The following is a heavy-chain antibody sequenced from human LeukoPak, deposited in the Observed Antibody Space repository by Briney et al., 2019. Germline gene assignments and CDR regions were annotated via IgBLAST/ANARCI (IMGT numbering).Heavy chain of an antibody. J-gene: IGHJ6*03. CDR1: GGSISSGSYY. D-gene: IGHD2-2*02. V-gene: IGHV4-61*02. CDR3: ARSVSVVVPAAIRDYYYYYMDV. CDR2: IYTSGST. Sequence: SQTLSLTCTVSGGSISSGSYYWSWIRQPAGKGLEWIGRIYTSGSTNYNPSLKSRVTISVDTSKNQFSLKLSSVTAADTAVYYCARSVSVVVPAAIRDYYYYYMDVWGKGTTVTVSS.